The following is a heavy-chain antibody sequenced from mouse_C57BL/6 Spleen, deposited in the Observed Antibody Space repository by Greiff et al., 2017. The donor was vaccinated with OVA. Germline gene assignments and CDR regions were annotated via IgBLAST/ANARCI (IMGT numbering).Heavy chain of an antibody. CDR2: ISRGGDSI. CDR3: TRDDYSAWFAY. V-gene: IGHV5-9-1*02. J-gene: IGHJ3*01. Sequence: DVMLVESGEGLVKPGGSLKLSCAASGFTFSSYAMSWVRQTPEKRLEWVAYISRGGDSIYYADTVKGRFTISRDNARNTLYLQMSSLKSEDTAMYYCTRDDYSAWFAYWGQGTLVTVSA. CDR1: GFTFSSYA. D-gene: IGHD2-4*01.